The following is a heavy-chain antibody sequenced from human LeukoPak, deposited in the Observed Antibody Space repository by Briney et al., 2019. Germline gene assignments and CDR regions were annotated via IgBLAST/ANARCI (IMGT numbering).Heavy chain of an antibody. CDR3: ARDTAIGEGESFFDY. Sequence: SETLSLTCTVSGVSISGYYWSWIRQPPGKGLEWIGYIYYSGSTNYDPSLKGRVTISVDTSKNQFSLKLTSVTAADTAVYFCARDTAIGEGESFFDYWGQGTLVTVSS. CDR2: IYYSGST. D-gene: IGHD5-18*01. J-gene: IGHJ4*02. CDR1: GVSISGYY. V-gene: IGHV4-59*01.